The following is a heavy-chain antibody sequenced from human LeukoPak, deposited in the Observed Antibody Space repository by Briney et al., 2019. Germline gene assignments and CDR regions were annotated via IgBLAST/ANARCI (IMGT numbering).Heavy chain of an antibody. CDR2: IFYSGIT. CDR1: GGSISSYY. J-gene: IGHJ4*02. CDR3: ARGLAVAGSFRFDY. D-gene: IGHD6-19*01. Sequence: SETLSLTCTVSGGSISSYYWSWIRQPAGKGLEWIGYIFYSGITNYNPSLKSRVTISVDTSKNQFSLKLSSVTAADTAVYYCARGLAVAGSFRFDYWGQGTLVTVSS. V-gene: IGHV4-59*01.